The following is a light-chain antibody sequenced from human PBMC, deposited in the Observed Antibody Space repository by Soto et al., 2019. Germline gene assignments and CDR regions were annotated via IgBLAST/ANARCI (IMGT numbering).Light chain of an antibody. CDR1: SSDVGASNY. Sequence: QSALTQPASVSASTGQSITISCTGTSSDVGASNYVSWYQQHPGKAPKLMIYEVGNRPSGVSNRFSGSKSGSTASLTISGLQAEDEADYYCSSYTSSSTLAYVFGTGTKLTVL. V-gene: IGLV2-14*01. CDR3: SSYTSSSTLAYV. J-gene: IGLJ1*01. CDR2: EVG.